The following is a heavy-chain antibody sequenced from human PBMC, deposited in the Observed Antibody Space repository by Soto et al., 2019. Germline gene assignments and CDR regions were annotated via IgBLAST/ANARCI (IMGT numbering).Heavy chain of an antibody. D-gene: IGHD4-4*01. CDR1: GGSISSSSYY. CDR2: IYYSAST. Sequence: SETLSLTCTVSGGSISSSSYYWGWILQPPGKGLEWIGSIYYSASTYYNPSLKSRVTISVDTSKNKFSLKLSSVTAADTAVYYCARLRAVYTDWGQGDLVT. J-gene: IGHJ4*02. CDR3: ARLRAVYTD. V-gene: IGHV4-39*01.